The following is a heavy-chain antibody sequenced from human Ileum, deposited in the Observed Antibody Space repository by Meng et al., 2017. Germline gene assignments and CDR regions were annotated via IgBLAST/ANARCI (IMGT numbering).Heavy chain of an antibody. V-gene: IGHV4-4*02. CDR3: ARHGGYYQDF. CDR2: IDQSGNS. CDR1: GASVSANSY. D-gene: IGHD4/OR15-4a*01. Sequence: VHVRESGPGLVKPSEPLSPPLSVSGASVSANSYWSWVRQPPGKGLAWIGQIDQSGNSYYSPSLKSRVTMSIDKSKNQFSLRLTSVTAADTAVYYCARHGGYYQDFWGQGTLVTVSS. J-gene: IGHJ4*02.